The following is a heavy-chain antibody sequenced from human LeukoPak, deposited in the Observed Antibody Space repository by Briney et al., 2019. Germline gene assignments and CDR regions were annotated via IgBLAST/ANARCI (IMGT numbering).Heavy chain of an antibody. CDR3: ARWRGSTSERSDY. CDR2: IKQDGSAK. CDR1: GFTFSDYW. V-gene: IGHV3-7*01. D-gene: IGHD2-2*01. Sequence: GGSLRLSCTASGFTFSDYWMTRVRQAPGKGLEWVANIKQDGSAKYYVDSVKGRFTISRDNAKNSLYLQMDSLRVEDTATYYCARWRGSTSERSDYWGQGTLVTVSS. J-gene: IGHJ4*02.